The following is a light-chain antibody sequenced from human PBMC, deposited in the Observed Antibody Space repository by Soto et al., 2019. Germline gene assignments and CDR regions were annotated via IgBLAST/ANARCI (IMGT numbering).Light chain of an antibody. CDR1: QNITTF. Sequence: DIQMTQSPSSLSASRGDRVTFTCRASQNITTFLHWYHQKPGKAPKLLIYGASNLQSGVSSRFSASGSGTYFTLTITSLQPEDFASYYCQQTSDFPFTFGPGTTVD. J-gene: IGKJ3*01. V-gene: IGKV1-39*01. CDR3: QQTSDFPFT. CDR2: GAS.